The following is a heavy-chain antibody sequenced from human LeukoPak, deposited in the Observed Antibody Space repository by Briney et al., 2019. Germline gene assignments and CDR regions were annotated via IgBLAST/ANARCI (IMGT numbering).Heavy chain of an antibody. D-gene: IGHD2-2*01. CDR1: GFTFSGSA. CDR2: ISYDGSNK. J-gene: IGHJ4*02. V-gene: IGHV3-30-3*01. Sequence: GGSLKLSCAVSGFTFSGSAMHWVRQAPGKGLEWVAVISYDGSNKYHADSVKGRFTISRDNSKNTLYLQMNSLRAEDTAVYYCARDAPDPRLGYCSSSSCYLPDYWGQGTLVTVSS. CDR3: ARDAPDPRLGYCSSSSCYLPDY.